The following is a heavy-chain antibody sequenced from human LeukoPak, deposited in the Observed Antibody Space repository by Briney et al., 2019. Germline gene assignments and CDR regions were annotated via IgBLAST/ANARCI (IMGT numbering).Heavy chain of an antibody. D-gene: IGHD5-24*01. V-gene: IGHV1-69*13. J-gene: IGHJ6*03. CDR1: GYTFTSYD. CDR3: ARVGDGDPGGEYMDV. CDR2: IIPIFGTA. Sequence: SVKVSCKASGYTFTSYDINWVRQATGQGLEWMGGIIPIFGTANYAQKFQGRVTITADESTSTAYMELSSLRSEDTAVYYCARVGDGDPGGEYMDVWGKGTTVTISS.